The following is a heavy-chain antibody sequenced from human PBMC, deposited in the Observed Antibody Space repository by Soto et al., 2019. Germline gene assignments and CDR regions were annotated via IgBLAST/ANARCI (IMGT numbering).Heavy chain of an antibody. CDR1: GGSIGSYY. J-gene: IGHJ2*01. CDR2: VYYTGST. CDR3: ARDSGYYYGFWYFDL. Sequence: QVQLQESGPGLVKPSETLSLTCTVSGGSIGSYYWYWIRQPPGKGLEWIGYVYYTGSTNYNPSLKSRVTMSLDTSKNQFSLKLRSVTAADTAVYYCARDSGYYYGFWYFDLWGRGTLVTVSS. V-gene: IGHV4-59*01. D-gene: IGHD5-18*01.